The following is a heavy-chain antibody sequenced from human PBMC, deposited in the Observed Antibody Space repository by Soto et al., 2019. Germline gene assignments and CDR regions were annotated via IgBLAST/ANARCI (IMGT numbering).Heavy chain of an antibody. D-gene: IGHD6-6*01. CDR3: VGSQP. V-gene: IGHV3-48*02. CDR2: ISSRSSTI. J-gene: IGHJ5*02. CDR1: GFTFSSYS. Sequence: EVQLVESGGGLVQPGGSLRLSCAASGFTFSSYSMNWVRQAPGKGLEWVSYISSRSSTIYYADSVKGRFTISRDNAKNSLYRHINRLSDEDTGVYPCVGSQPGGQGTL.